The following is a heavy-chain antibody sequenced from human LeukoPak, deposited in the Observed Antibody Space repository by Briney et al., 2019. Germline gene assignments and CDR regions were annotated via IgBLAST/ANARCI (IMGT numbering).Heavy chain of an antibody. Sequence: ASVKVSCKASGYTFTGYYMHWVRQAPGQGLEWMGWINPNSGGTNYAQKFQGRVTMTRDTSISTAYMELSRLRSDDTAVYYCARDSNRYCSGGSCYGDLDYWGQGTLVTVSS. V-gene: IGHV1-2*02. CDR3: ARDSNRYCSGGSCYGDLDY. CDR1: GYTFTGYY. D-gene: IGHD2-15*01. J-gene: IGHJ4*02. CDR2: INPNSGGT.